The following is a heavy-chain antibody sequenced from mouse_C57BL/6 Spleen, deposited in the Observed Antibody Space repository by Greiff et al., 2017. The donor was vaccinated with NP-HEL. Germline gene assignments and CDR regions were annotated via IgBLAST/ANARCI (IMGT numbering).Heavy chain of an antibody. CDR2: ISSGGDYI. J-gene: IGHJ2*01. CDR1: GFTFSSYA. Sequence: EVKLVESGEGLVKPGGSLKLSCAASGFTFSSYAMSWVRQTPEKRLEWVAYISSGGDYIYYADTVKGRFTISRDNARNTLYLQMSSLKSEDTAMYYCTREEITGYYFDYWGQGTTLTVSS. D-gene: IGHD4-1*01. CDR3: TREEITGYYFDY. V-gene: IGHV5-9-1*02.